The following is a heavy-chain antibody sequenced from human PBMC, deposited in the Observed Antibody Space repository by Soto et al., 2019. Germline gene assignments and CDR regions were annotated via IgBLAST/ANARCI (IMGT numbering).Heavy chain of an antibody. CDR1: GFTFSSYW. CDR2: IKQDGSEK. Sequence: EVQLVESGGGLVQPGGSLRLSCAASGFTFSSYWMSWVRQAPGKGLEWVANIKQDGSEKYYVDSVKGRFTISRDNAKNSLYLQMNSLRAEDTAVYYCARRGYSYGSPYYYYYYMDVWGKGTTVTVSS. D-gene: IGHD5-18*01. CDR3: ARRGYSYGSPYYYYYYMDV. V-gene: IGHV3-7*01. J-gene: IGHJ6*03.